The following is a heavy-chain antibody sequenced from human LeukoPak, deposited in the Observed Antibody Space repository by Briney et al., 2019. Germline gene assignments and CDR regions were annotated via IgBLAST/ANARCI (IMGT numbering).Heavy chain of an antibody. Sequence: ASVKVSCKASGYTFTTYDINWVRQATGQGLEWLGWMNPNSGNTGYAQKFQGRVTMTRNISITTAYMELSNLRSDDTAVYYCARVAGNCGGDCYRLLYWGQGTLVTVSP. V-gene: IGHV1-8*01. D-gene: IGHD2-21*01. CDR1: GYTFTTYD. CDR2: MNPNSGNT. CDR3: ARVAGNCGGDCYRLLY. J-gene: IGHJ4*02.